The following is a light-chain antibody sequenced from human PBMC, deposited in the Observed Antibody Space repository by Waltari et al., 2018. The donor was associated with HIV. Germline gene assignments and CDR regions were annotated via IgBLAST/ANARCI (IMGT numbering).Light chain of an antibody. CDR1: QSVSSN. J-gene: IGKJ1*01. V-gene: IGKV3-15*01. CDR2: GAS. Sequence: EIVMTQSPATLSVSPGERATLSCRASQSVSSNLAWYQQKPGQAPRLLIYGASTRATGIPARFSGCGSGTEFTLTISSLQSEDFAVYYCQQYNNWPPSWTFGQGTKVEIK. CDR3: QQYNNWPPSWT.